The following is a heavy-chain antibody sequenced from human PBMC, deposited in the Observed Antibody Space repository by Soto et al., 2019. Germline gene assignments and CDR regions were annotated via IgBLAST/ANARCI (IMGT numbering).Heavy chain of an antibody. D-gene: IGHD4-17*01. Sequence: TSETLSLTCTVSGGSISSYYWSWIRQPPGKGLEWIWYIYYSGSTNFNPSLKSRVTISVDTSKNQFSLKLSSVTAADTAVYYCARAYGDYVVDYFDYWGQGTLVTVSS. CDR3: ARAYGDYVVDYFDY. J-gene: IGHJ4*02. V-gene: IGHV4-59*01. CDR1: GGSISSYY. CDR2: IYYSGST.